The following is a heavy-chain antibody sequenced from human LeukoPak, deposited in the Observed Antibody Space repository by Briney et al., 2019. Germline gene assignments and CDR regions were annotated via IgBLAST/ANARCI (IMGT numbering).Heavy chain of an antibody. CDR1: GFTFSSYS. D-gene: IGHD6-13*01. J-gene: IGHJ2*01. CDR3: AKMRQQLGNNYWYFDL. CDR2: ITSSSSTI. Sequence: GGSLRLSCAASGFTFSSYSMNWVRQAPGKGLEWVSYITSSSSTIYYADSVKGRFTISRDNSKNTLYLQMHSLRAEDTAVYYCAKMRQQLGNNYWYFDLWGRGTLVTVSS. V-gene: IGHV3-48*01.